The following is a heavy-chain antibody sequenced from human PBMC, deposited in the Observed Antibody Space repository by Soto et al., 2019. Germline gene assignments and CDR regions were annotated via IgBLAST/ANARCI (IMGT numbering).Heavy chain of an antibody. CDR3: ARRLRPSYTSDY. CDR1: GFTFSSYW. Sequence: EVQLVESGGSLVQPGGSLRLSCAASGFTFSSYWMHWVRQAPGKGLEWVSRINDDGRRTSYADSVKGRFTISRDNAKNTLYLQMNSLRDDDTAIYYCARRLRPSYTSDYWGQGTLVTVSS. V-gene: IGHV3-74*01. J-gene: IGHJ4*02. D-gene: IGHD4-4*01. CDR2: INDDGRRT.